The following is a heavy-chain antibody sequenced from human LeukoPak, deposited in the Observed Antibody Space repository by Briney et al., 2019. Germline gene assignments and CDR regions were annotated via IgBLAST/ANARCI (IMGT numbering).Heavy chain of an antibody. D-gene: IGHD3-10*02. CDR1: GFTFSTYT. CDR2: ISFDGTDK. Sequence: GRSLRLSCAASGFTFSTYTIHWVRQAPGKGLEWVARISFDGTDKTYVDSVQGRFSLSRDNSKNTVYLQMNSLRPDDTAIYYCARDYMLGGTGFWDYWGQGTLVTVSS. CDR3: ARDYMLGGTGFWDY. J-gene: IGHJ4*02. V-gene: IGHV3-30-3*01.